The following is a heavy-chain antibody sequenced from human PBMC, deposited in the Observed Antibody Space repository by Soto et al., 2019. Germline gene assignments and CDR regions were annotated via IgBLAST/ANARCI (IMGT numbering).Heavy chain of an antibody. CDR2: IRVHNGNT. J-gene: IGHJ4*02. V-gene: IGHV1-18*04. CDR3: ARDLIMGATRDH. CDR1: GYTFSYYG. D-gene: IGHD1-26*01. Sequence: QVQLVQSGTEVKKPGASVKVSCKTSGYTFSYYGISWVRQAPGQGLEWMGWIRVHNGNTNYSQKFQGRVTMTTDTSTSTAYMELRSLRSDDTAVYYCARDLIMGATRDHWGQGTLVTVSS.